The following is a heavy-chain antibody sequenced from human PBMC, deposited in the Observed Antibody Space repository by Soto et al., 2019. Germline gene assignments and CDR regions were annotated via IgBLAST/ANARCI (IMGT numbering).Heavy chain of an antibody. J-gene: IGHJ3*02. CDR3: AKDTAGGYLTAFDI. CDR1: GFTFSSDA. V-gene: IGHV3-23*01. D-gene: IGHD6-25*01. CDR2: ISGSGGST. Sequence: EVQLLESGGGLVQPGGSLRLFCAASGFTFSSDAMSWVRQAPGKGLEWVSAISGSGGSTYYADSVRGRFTISRDNTKNTLYLQMNSLRAEDTAVYYCAKDTAGGYLTAFDIWGQGTMVTVSS.